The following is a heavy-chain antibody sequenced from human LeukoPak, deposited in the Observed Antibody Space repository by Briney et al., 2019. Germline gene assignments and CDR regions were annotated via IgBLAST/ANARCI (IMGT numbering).Heavy chain of an antibody. V-gene: IGHV1-2*02. J-gene: IGHJ4*02. Sequence: ASVKVSCKASGYTFTGYYMHWVRQAPGQGLEWMGWINPNNGDTKYAQKFQGRVTMTSDTSISTAYMELSRLRSDDTAVYYCATQRGSYLWGTDFDYWGQGTLVTVSS. CDR3: ATQRGSYLWGTDFDY. CDR1: GYTFTGYY. D-gene: IGHD3-16*01. CDR2: INPNNGDT.